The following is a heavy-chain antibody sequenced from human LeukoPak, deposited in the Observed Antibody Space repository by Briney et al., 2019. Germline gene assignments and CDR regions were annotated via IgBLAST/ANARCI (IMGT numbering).Heavy chain of an antibody. CDR1: GFTFNDYY. Sequence: SGGSLRLSCAASGFTFNDYYMSWIRQAPGKGREWLSYINIGGTNTHYADSVKGRFTISRDNAKKSLYLEMNNLRAEDTAVYYCATDGAGFDTWGQGVLVTVSS. J-gene: IGHJ5*02. CDR3: ATDGAGFDT. CDR2: INIGGTNT. V-gene: IGHV3-11*01.